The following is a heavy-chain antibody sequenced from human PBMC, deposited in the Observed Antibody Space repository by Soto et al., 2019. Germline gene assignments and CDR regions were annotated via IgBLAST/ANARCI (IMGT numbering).Heavy chain of an antibody. D-gene: IGHD6-13*01. CDR2: ISSNSAYI. V-gene: IGHV3-21*02. CDR1: GFTFRSFT. CDR3: TGDASRDSSARGWFDP. Sequence: EVQLVESGGGLVKPGGSLRLSCAASGFTFRSFTMNWVRQAPGKGLEWVSTISSNSAYIYYTDALRGRFTISRDNAKNPLHLQMNSLRAEDTAVYYCTGDASRDSSARGWFDPWGPGTVVTVSS. J-gene: IGHJ5*02.